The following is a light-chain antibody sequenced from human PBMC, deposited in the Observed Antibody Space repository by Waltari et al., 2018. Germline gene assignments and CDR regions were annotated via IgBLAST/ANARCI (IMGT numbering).Light chain of an antibody. V-gene: IGKV1-27*01. CDR1: QCISNY. CDR2: AAS. J-gene: IGKJ4*01. Sequence: DIQMTKSPSSLSASVGTRVTITCRASQCISNYLAWYQQKPGKVPKLLIYAASTLQSGVPSRFSGSGSGTDFTLTISSLQPEDVATYYCQKYNSAPLTFGGGTKVEIK. CDR3: QKYNSAPLT.